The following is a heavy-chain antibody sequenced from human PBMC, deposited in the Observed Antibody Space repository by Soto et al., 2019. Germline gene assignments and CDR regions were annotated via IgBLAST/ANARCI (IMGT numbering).Heavy chain of an antibody. V-gene: IGHV3-23*01. D-gene: IGHD3-16*01. CDR2: ITGSGRTT. Sequence: EVQLMESGGGLVQPGGSLRLSCAASGLTFSGNAMGWVRQAQGKGLEWVSVITGSGRTTYYADSVKGRFTISRDNSKNTLYLQMNSLRAEDTAVYYCARRGGALGYWGQGTLVTVSS. CDR3: ARRGGALGY. CDR1: GLTFSGNA. J-gene: IGHJ4*02.